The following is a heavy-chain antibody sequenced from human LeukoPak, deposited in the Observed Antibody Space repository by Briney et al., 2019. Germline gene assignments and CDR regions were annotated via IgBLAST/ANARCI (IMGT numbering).Heavy chain of an antibody. Sequence: GGSLRLSCAGSGFTFSNAWMSWVRQAPGKGLEGVGRIKSKTDGGTTDCAAPVKGRFTISRDDSKNTLYLQMNSLKTEDTAVYFCTIVYTPMEQAFDYWGQGTLVTVSS. J-gene: IGHJ4*02. CDR3: TIVYTPMEQAFDY. D-gene: IGHD5-18*01. CDR1: GFTFSNAW. CDR2: IKSKTDGGTT. V-gene: IGHV3-15*01.